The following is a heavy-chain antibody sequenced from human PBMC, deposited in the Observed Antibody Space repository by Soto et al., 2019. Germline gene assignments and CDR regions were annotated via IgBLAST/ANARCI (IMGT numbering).Heavy chain of an antibody. Sequence: PGGSLKLSCAASEFPVSSYYMSWVRQAPGKGLEWVSGIRGFSPYTFYAESVKGRFTISRDNAKNSLYLQMTSLLVEDTAGYYCARQRVYDAHDYYDHSMDVGGKGTTVTV. CDR1: EFPVSSYY. CDR2: IRGFSPYT. CDR3: ARQRVYDAHDYYDHSMDV. D-gene: IGHD6-6*01. J-gene: IGHJ6*03. V-gene: IGHV3-11*06.